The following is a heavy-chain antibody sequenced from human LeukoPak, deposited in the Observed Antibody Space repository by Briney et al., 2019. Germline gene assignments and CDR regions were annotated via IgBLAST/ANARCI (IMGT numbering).Heavy chain of an antibody. Sequence: VASVKVSCKASGYTFTSYYMHWVRQAPGQGLEWMGIINPSGGSSSYAQKFQGRVTMTRDTSTSTDYMELSRPSSGDSAVYYCARDLQRYYDSSCYCPGYWGQGTLVTVSS. CDR1: GYTFTSYY. D-gene: IGHD3-22*01. CDR2: INPSGGSS. V-gene: IGHV1-46*01. J-gene: IGHJ4*02. CDR3: ARDLQRYYDSSCYCPGY.